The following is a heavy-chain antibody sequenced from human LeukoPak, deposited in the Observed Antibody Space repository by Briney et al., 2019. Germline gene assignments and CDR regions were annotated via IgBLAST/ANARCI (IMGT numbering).Heavy chain of an antibody. CDR2: INHSGST. CDR3: ARGTDSSGYIYYFNY. V-gene: IGHV4-34*01. Sequence: SETLSLTCAVYGGSFSGYYWSWIRQPPGKGLEWIGEINHSGSTNYNPSLKSRVTISVDTSKNQFSLKLSSVTAADTAVYYCARGTDSSGYIYYFNYWGQGTLVTVSS. CDR1: GGSFSGYY. D-gene: IGHD3-22*01. J-gene: IGHJ4*02.